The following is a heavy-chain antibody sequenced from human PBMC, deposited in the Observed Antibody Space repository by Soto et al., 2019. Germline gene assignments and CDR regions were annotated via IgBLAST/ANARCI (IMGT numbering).Heavy chain of an antibody. D-gene: IGHD1-26*01. Sequence: QMQLVQSAAEVREPGTSVRVSCRASGFDFGSFGIQSLRQTRGRGLEWIGWIVVVSGSTNYARQIQGTVAISRDMSSSTAYLDLYDLKSDDTAVYFCSADHPHMAMGWPVWGQGTTVTVSS. V-gene: IGHV1-58*02. CDR1: GFDFGSFG. J-gene: IGHJ6*02. CDR3: SADHPHMAMGWPV. CDR2: IVVVSGST.